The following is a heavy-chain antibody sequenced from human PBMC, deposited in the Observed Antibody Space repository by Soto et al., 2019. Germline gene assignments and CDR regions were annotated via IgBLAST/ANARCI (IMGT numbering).Heavy chain of an antibody. CDR3: ASSRPPGGPNFDY. CDR1: GGTFSSYT. CDR2: IIPILGIA. D-gene: IGHD2-15*01. V-gene: IGHV1-69*02. J-gene: IGHJ4*02. Sequence: SVKGSCKASGGTFSSYTISWLRQAPGQGLEWMGRIIPILGIANYAQKFQGRVTITADKSTSTAYMELSSLRSEDTAVYYCASSRPPGGPNFDYWGQVTLVTVSS.